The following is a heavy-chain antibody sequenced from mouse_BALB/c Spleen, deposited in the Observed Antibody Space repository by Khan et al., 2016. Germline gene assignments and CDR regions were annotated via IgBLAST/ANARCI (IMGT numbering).Heavy chain of an antibody. CDR2: IDPENGNT. CDR3: ARVDYGNYAAY. Sequence: EVQLQASGAELVRPGASVKLSCKASGFNIKDNYMHWVKQRPEQGLECIGWIDPENGNTIYAPKFQGKASITADTSSNTAYLQLSSLTSEDTAVYYCARVDYGNYAAYWGQGALVTVSA. V-gene: IGHV14-1*02. J-gene: IGHJ3*01. CDR1: GFNIKDNY. D-gene: IGHD2-1*01.